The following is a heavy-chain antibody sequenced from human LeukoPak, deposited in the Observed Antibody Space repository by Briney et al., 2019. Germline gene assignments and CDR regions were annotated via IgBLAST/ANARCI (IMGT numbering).Heavy chain of an antibody. CDR2: MHPNSDNR. V-gene: IGHV1-8*01. J-gene: IGHJ4*02. CDR3: ARGNGDAFDY. D-gene: IGHD7-27*01. Sequence: ASVKVSCKASGYTFISYDINWVRQAAGQGLEWMGWMHPNSDNRGYAQNFQGRVTMTKNTSISTAYVELSSLRSEDTAMYYCARGNGDAFDYWGQGTLVTVSS. CDR1: GYTFISYD.